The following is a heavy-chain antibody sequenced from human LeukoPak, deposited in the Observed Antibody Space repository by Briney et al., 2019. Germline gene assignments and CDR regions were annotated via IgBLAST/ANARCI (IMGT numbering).Heavy chain of an antibody. D-gene: IGHD1-26*01. CDR2: IIPIFGTA. V-gene: IGHV1-69*13. CDR1: GGTFSSYA. Sequence: SVKVSCKASGGTFSSYAISWVRQAPGQGLEWMGGIIPIFGTANYAQKFQGRVTITADETTSTAYMELSSLRSEDTAVYYCAVRWELLHAFDIWGQGTMVTVSS. J-gene: IGHJ3*02. CDR3: AVRWELLHAFDI.